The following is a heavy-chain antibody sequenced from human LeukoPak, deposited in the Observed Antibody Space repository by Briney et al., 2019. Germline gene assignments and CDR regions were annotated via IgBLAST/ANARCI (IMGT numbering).Heavy chain of an antibody. CDR2: VNTNTGNP. V-gene: IGHV7-4-1*02. J-gene: IGHJ4*02. CDR1: GYTFTSYG. Sequence: ASMKVSCKASGYTFTSYGISWVRQAPGQGLEWMGWVNTNTGNPTYAQGFTGRFVFSLDTSVSTAYLQISSLKAEDTAVYYCARGLIAAVDYWGQGTLVTVSS. CDR3: ARGLIAAVDY. D-gene: IGHD6-13*01.